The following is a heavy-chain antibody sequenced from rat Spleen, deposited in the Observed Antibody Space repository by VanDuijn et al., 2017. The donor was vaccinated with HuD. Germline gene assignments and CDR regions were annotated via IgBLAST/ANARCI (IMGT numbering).Heavy chain of an antibody. D-gene: IGHD1-2*01. Sequence: QVQLRESGPGLVQPSQTLSLTCSVSGFSLSSYGVIWVRQPPGKGLEWMGLIWGNGNTNYNSALKSRLSISRDTSKSQVFLKMNNLQTEDTAMYFCVREGVNYYSAPFDYWGQGTSVTVSS. CDR3: VREGVNYYSAPFDY. CDR2: IWGNGNT. V-gene: IGHV2S61*01. CDR1: GFSLSSYG. J-gene: IGHJ4*01.